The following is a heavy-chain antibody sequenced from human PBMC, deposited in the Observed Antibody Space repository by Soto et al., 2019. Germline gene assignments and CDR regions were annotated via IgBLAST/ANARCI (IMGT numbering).Heavy chain of an antibody. CDR2: VLPISGST. D-gene: IGHD2-15*01. J-gene: IGHJ4*01. V-gene: IGHV1-69*06. CDR1: GGLISKYS. Sequence: QGQLVQSGAEVRKPGSSVKVSCKTSGGLISKYSFNWVRQAPGQGLEWMGGVLPISGSTDYAQKLQGRLTITADRSTSTVYMELSRLRSDDTANYYCATIRVRGGPLRFEDGGQGMLISVSS. CDR3: ATIRVRGGPLRFED.